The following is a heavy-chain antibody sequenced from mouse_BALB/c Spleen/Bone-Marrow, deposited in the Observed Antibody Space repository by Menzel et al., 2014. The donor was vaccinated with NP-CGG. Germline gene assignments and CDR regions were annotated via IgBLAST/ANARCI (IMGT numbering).Heavy chain of an antibody. J-gene: IGHJ4*01. CDR2: IDPENGDT. D-gene: IGHD2-1*01. Sequence: EVQLQQSGAELVRSGASVKLSCTASGFNIXYYYTHWVKQRPEQGLEWIGWIDPENGDTEYAPKFQGKATMTADTSSNTAYLQLSSLTSEDTAVYYCNGNYYAMDYWGQGTSVTVSS. CDR1: GFNIXYYY. CDR3: NGNYYAMDY. V-gene: IGHV14-4*02.